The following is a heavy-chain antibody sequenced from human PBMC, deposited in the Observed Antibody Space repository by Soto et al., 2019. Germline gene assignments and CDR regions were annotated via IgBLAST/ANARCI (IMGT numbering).Heavy chain of an antibody. CDR3: ARDKARISLSGYFDY. V-gene: IGHV1-69*01. Sequence: QVRLVQSGAEVKKPGSSVKVSCKASGGTFSSYAISWVRQAPGQGLEWMGGIIPIFGTANYAQKFQGRVTITADESTSTAYMELSSLRSEDTAVYYCARDKARISLSGYFDYWGQGTLVTVSS. J-gene: IGHJ4*02. CDR1: GGTFSSYA. D-gene: IGHD3-10*01. CDR2: IIPIFGTA.